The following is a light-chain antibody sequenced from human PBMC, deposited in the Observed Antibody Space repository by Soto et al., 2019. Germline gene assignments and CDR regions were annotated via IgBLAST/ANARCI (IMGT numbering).Light chain of an antibody. V-gene: IGLV1-40*01. J-gene: IGLJ3*02. Sequence: QSVLTQPPSVSAAPGQKVSISCSGSSSNIGNNSVAWYQHLPGTAPKYLIYSNSNRPSGVPDRFSGSKSGTSAALAISGLQAEDEADYFCQSHDIGLRGWVFGGGTKLTVL. CDR2: SNS. CDR3: QSHDIGLRGWV. CDR1: SSNIGNNS.